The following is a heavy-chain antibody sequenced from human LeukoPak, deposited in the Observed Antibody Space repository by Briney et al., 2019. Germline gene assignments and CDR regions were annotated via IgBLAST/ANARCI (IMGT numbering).Heavy chain of an antibody. V-gene: IGHV7-4-1*01. J-gene: IGHJ5*02. D-gene: IGHD3-3*01. CDR3: AREGYDFWSGYRSGNWFDP. CDR2: INTNTGNP. Sequence: ASVKVSCKASGYTFTSYAMNWVRQAPGQGLEWMGWINTNTGNPTYAQGFTGRFVFSLDTSVSTAYLKICSLKAEDTAVYYCAREGYDFWSGYRSGNWFDPWGQGTLVTVSS. CDR1: GYTFTSYA.